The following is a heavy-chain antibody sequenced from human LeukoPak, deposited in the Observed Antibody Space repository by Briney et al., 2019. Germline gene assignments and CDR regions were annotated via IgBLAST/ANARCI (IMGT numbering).Heavy chain of an antibody. CDR1: GYTFTSYD. Sequence: ASVKVSCKASGYTFTSYDINWVRQATGQGLEWMGWMNPNSGNTGYAQKFQGRVTITRNTSISTAYMELSSLRSEDTAVYYCARTSGGQQRYNWFDPWGQGTLVTVSS. CDR3: ARTSGGQQRYNWFDP. CDR2: MNPNSGNT. J-gene: IGHJ5*02. D-gene: IGHD3-16*01. V-gene: IGHV1-8*03.